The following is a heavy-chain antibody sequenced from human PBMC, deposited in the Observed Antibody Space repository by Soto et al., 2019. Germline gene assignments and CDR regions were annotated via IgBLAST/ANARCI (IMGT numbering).Heavy chain of an antibody. J-gene: IGHJ5*02. CDR1: GFTFSSYA. D-gene: IGHD2-15*01. CDR2: ISGSGGST. V-gene: IGHV3-23*01. CDR3: AKAPEDYIVVVVAAIPRTGWFDP. Sequence: PGGSLRLSCAASGFTFSSYAMSWVRQAPGKGLEWVSVISGSGGSTYYADSVKGRFTISRDNSKNTLYLQMNSLRAEDTAVYYCAKAPEDYIVVVVAAIPRTGWFDPWGQGTLVTVSS.